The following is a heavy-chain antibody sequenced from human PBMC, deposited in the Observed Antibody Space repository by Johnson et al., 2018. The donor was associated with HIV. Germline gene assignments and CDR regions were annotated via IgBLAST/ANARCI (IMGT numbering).Heavy chain of an antibody. CDR2: ISYDGSNK. D-gene: IGHD6-6*01. Sequence: QVQLVESGGGVVQPGRSLRLSCAVSGFTFSSYAMHWVRQAPGKGLEWVTVISYDGSNKYYADSVKGGFTISRDNSKNTLYLQMNSLRAEDTDVYYCAKGGVEYSRTCFDAFDIWGPGTMVTVSS. V-gene: IGHV3-30-3*01. CDR1: GFTFSSYA. CDR3: AKGGVEYSRTCFDAFDI. J-gene: IGHJ3*02.